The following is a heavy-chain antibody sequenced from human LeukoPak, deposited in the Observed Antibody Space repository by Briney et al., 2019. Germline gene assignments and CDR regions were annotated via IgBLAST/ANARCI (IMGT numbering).Heavy chain of an antibody. J-gene: IGHJ6*03. V-gene: IGHV4-39*01. CDR1: GGSISSSSYY. D-gene: IGHD2-15*01. CDR2: IYYSGST. CDR3: ASTYRVVYYYYMDV. Sequence: SSETLSFTCTVSGGSISSSSYYWGWIRQPPGKGLEWIGSIYYSGSTYYNPSLKSRVTISVDTSKNQFSLKLSSVTAADTAVYYCASTYRVVYYYYMDVWGKGTTVTVSS.